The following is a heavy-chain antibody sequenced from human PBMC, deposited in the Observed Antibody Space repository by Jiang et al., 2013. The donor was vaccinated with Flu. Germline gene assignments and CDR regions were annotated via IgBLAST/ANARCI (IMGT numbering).Heavy chain of an antibody. V-gene: IGHV1-18*01. CDR2: ISAYNGHX. J-gene: IGHJ4*02. D-gene: IGHD4-23*01. Sequence: QAPGQGLEWMGWISAYNGHXKLYTEPPGQSLHDHRTHSTNTAYMELRSLRSDDTAVYYCARNDYGGNSPVRHWGQGTLVTVSS. CDR3: ARNDYGGNSPVRH.